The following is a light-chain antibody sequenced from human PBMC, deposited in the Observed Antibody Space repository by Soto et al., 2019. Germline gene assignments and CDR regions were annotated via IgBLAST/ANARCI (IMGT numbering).Light chain of an antibody. CDR2: GNS. Sequence: QSVLTQPPSVSWAPGQRVTISFTGDSSNIGAGYDVHWYQQLPGTAPKLLIYGNSNRPSGVPDRFSGSKSGTSASLAITGLQAEDEADYYCQSYDSSLSGWVFGTGTKVTVL. CDR3: QSYDSSLSGWV. J-gene: IGLJ1*01. CDR1: SSNIGAGYD. V-gene: IGLV1-40*01.